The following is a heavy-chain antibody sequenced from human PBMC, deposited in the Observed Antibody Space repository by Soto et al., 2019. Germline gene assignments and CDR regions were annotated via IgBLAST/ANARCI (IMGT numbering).Heavy chain of an antibody. J-gene: IGHJ6*02. CDR2: IIPIFGTA. V-gene: IGHV1-69*12. Sequence: QVQLVQSGAEVKKPGSSVKVSCKASGGTFSRYAITWVRQAPGQGLEWMGGIIPIFGTANYAQKFQGRVTITADESTSTAYREMSSLRSEDTAVYYCATEGDGSGSYYYGMDVWGQGTTVTVSS. D-gene: IGHD3-22*01. CDR3: ATEGDGSGSYYYGMDV. CDR1: GGTFSRYA.